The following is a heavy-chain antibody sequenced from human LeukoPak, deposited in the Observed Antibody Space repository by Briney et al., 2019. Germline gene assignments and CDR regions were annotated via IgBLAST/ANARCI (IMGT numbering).Heavy chain of an antibody. J-gene: IGHJ6*03. V-gene: IGHV4-39*01. CDR1: VGSISSSSYY. CDR2: VYYSGST. CDR3: ARHYGSRSNYYYYLDV. Sequence: PSETLSLTCTVAVGSISSSSYYWDWIRQPPEKGLEWIRRVYYSGSTYYNPSLKSRVTFSVDTSKNQFSLNLSSVTAADTAVYYCARHYGSRSNYYYYLDVSGKGTTVTVSS. D-gene: IGHD4-17*01.